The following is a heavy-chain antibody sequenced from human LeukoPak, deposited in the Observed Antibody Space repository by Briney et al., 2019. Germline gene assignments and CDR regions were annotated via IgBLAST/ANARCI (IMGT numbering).Heavy chain of an antibody. CDR1: GGSVSDYY. D-gene: IGHD5/OR15-5a*01. CDR2: IYYTGT. Sequence: SETLSLTCTVSGGSVSDYYWSWIRQSPGKGLEWIGYIYYTGTSYNPSLKSRVTISVDTSKNQFSLKLSSVTAADTAVYYCASSTNYYYYYYMDVWGKGTTVTISS. CDR3: ASSTNYYYYYYMDV. V-gene: IGHV4-59*02. J-gene: IGHJ6*03.